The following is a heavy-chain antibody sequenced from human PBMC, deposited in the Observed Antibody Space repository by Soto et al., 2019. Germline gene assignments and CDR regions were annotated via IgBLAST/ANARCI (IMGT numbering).Heavy chain of an antibody. Sequence: QVQLQQWGAGLLKPSETLSLTCAVYGGSFSGYYWSWIRQPPGKGLERIGEINHSGSTNYNPSLKSRVTISVDTSKNQFSLKLSSVTAADTAVYYCASPQAAYYGMDVWGQGTTVTVSS. CDR2: INHSGST. CDR3: ASPQAAYYGMDV. D-gene: IGHD2-15*01. CDR1: GGSFSGYY. J-gene: IGHJ6*02. V-gene: IGHV4-34*01.